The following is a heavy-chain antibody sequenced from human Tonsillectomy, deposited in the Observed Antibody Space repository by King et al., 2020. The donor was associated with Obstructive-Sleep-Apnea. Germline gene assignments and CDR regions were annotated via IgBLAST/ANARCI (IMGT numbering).Heavy chain of an antibody. CDR3: TRPVKAPQYCGGDCYSAALDY. V-gene: IGHV3-73*01. CDR1: GFTFSGSA. CDR2: IRSKANSYAT. J-gene: IGHJ4*02. Sequence: VQLVESGGGLVQPGGSLKLSCAASGFTFSGSAMHWVRQASGKGLEWVGRIRSKANSYATAYAASVKGRFTISRDDSKNTAYLQMNSLKTEDTAVYYCTRPVKAPQYCGGDCYSAALDYWGQGTLVTVSS. D-gene: IGHD2-21*02.